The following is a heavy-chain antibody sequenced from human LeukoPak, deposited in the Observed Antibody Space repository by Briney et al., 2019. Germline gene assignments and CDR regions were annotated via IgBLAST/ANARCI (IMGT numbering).Heavy chain of an antibody. V-gene: IGHV3-48*02. CDR3: ASDFLGFGDYYAFNI. D-gene: IGHD2-15*01. CDR2: ISGSTTNI. CDR1: GFAASSTYS. Sequence: GGSLRLSCAASGFAASSTYSMNWVRQAPGKGLEWVSYISGSTTNIFYADSVKGRFTISRDNAKNSLYLQLNSLRDEDTALYYCASDFLGFGDYYAFNIWGQGTMVTVSS. J-gene: IGHJ3*02.